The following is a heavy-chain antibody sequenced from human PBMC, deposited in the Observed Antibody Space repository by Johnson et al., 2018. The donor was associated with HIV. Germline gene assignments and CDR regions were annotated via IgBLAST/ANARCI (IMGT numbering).Heavy chain of an antibody. V-gene: IGHV3-33*08. CDR3: ARDGDDSLTGGNAFDI. CDR2: IRYDGDIT. Sequence: QVLLVESGGGVVQPGRSLRLSCAASRFTFSSYGMHWVRQAPGKGLEWVAFIRYDGDITYYVDSVKGRFTISRDNSKNTLYLQMNSLRAEDTALYYCARDGDDSLTGGNAFDIWGQGTMVTVSS. D-gene: IGHD3-9*01. J-gene: IGHJ3*02. CDR1: RFTFSSYG.